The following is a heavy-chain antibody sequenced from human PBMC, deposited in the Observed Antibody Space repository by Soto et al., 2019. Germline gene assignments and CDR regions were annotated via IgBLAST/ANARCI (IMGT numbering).Heavy chain of an antibody. Sequence: QLQLQESGPGLVKPSETLSLTCTVSGGSISSSSYYWGWIRQPPGKGLEWIGSIYYSGSTYYNPSLKSRVTISVDTSKNQFSLKLSSVTAADTAVYYCARLYGYYYDSSGITDWGQGTLVTVSS. CDR2: IYYSGST. V-gene: IGHV4-39*01. CDR3: ARLYGYYYDSSGITD. D-gene: IGHD3-22*01. J-gene: IGHJ4*02. CDR1: GGSISSSSYY.